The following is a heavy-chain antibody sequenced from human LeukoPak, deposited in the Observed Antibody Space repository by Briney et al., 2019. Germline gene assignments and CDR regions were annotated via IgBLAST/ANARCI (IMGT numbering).Heavy chain of an antibody. CDR3: ARGPNYYDSSGYPYYYYGMDV. Sequence: PGRSLRLSCAASGFTFSSYAMHWVRQAPGKGLEWVAVISYDGSNKCYADSVKGRFTISRDNSKNTLYLQMNSLRAEDTAVYYCARGPNYYDSSGYPYYYYGMDVWGQGTTVTASS. CDR1: GFTFSSYA. V-gene: IGHV3-30-3*01. D-gene: IGHD3-22*01. CDR2: ISYDGSNK. J-gene: IGHJ6*02.